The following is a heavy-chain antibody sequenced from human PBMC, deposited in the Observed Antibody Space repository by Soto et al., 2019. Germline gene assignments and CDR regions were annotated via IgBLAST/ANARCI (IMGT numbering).Heavy chain of an antibody. CDR2: IIPIFGTA. CDR3: ASMNGAVATRLHRSRYWFDP. CDR1: GGTFSSYA. D-gene: IGHD6-19*01. Sequence: SVKVSCKASGGTFSSYAISWVRQAPGQGLEWMGGIIPIFGTANYAQKFQGRVTITADESTSTAYMELSSLRSEDTAVYYCASMNGAVATRLHRSRYWFDPWGQGTLVTVSS. J-gene: IGHJ5*02. V-gene: IGHV1-69*13.